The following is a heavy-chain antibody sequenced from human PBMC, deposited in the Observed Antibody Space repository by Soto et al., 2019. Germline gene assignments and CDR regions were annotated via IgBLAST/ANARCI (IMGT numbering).Heavy chain of an antibody. D-gene: IGHD3-3*01. V-gene: IGHV3-23*01. J-gene: IGHJ6*02. CDR3: AKPDPYYVYGMDV. CDR2: ISGSGGST. Sequence: GGSLRLSSAASGFSFSSYAMSWVRQSPGKGLEWVSAISGSGGSTYYADSVKGRFTISRDNSKNTLYLQMNSLRAEDTAVYYCAKPDPYYVYGMDVWGQGTTVTVSS. CDR1: GFSFSSYA.